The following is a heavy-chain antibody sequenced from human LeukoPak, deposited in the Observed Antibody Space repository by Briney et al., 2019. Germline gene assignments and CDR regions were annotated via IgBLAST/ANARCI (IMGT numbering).Heavy chain of an antibody. V-gene: IGHV3-53*05. CDR2: VYSGGTT. CDR3: ARAPGSWGQLDY. CDR1: GFTVSSKY. J-gene: IGHJ4*02. Sequence: GGSLRLSCAASGFTVSSKYMSWVRQAPGKGLEWVSVVYSGGTTHYADSVKGRFTISRDNSNNTVVLQMNSLRTEDTAVYYCARAPGSWGQLDYWGQGALVIVSS. D-gene: IGHD3-10*01.